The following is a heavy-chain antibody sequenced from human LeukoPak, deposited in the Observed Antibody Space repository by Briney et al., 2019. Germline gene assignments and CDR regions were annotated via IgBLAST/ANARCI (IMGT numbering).Heavy chain of an antibody. J-gene: IGHJ4*02. CDR3: ARATVAGMAPDY. Sequence: GGSLRLSCAVSGFTFSSYWMSWVRQAPGKGLEWVSGINWNGGSTGYADSVKGRFTISRDNAKNSLYLQMNSLRAEDTALYYCARATVAGMAPDYWGQGTLVTVSS. V-gene: IGHV3-20*04. CDR2: INWNGGST. CDR1: GFTFSSYW. D-gene: IGHD6-19*01.